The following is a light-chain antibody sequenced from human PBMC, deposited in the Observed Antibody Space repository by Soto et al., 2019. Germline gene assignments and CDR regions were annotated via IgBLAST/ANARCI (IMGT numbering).Light chain of an antibody. CDR2: STS. J-gene: IGKJ4*01. CDR1: APISTSY. CDR3: QQYGASLPAT. V-gene: IGKV3-20*01. Sequence: EIVLTQSPGALSLSPGEGPTLRCSASAPISTSYVAWYRQRRGQPPKLLIYSTSTRAVDISPRFSGSGSGTDFTLTISDLEAEDSATYYCQQYGASLPATFGGGTRVEI.